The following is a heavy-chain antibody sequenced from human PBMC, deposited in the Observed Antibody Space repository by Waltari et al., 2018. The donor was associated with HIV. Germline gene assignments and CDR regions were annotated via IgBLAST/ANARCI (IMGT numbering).Heavy chain of an antibody. CDR2: MYHSGST. CDR1: GYSISSGYY. CDR3: ARRSGEYWYCDL. J-gene: IGHJ2*01. Sequence: QVQLQESGPGLVKPSETLSLTCTVSGYSISSGYYWGWIRQPPGKGLEWIGSMYHSGSTYYNPSLKSRVTMSVDASKNQFSLKRSSVTAADTAVYYCARRSGEYWYCDLWGRGTLVTVSS. D-gene: IGHD7-27*01. V-gene: IGHV4-38-2*02.